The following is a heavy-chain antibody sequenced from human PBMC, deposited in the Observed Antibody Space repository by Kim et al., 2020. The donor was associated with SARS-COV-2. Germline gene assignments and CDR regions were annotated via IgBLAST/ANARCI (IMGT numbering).Heavy chain of an antibody. Sequence: GGSLRLSCAASGFSFSTFGMHWVRQAPGKGLEWVAVIWGDGSKTSYVDSVKGRFTISRDNSRNTKYLELDSLRAEDTAVYYCARDAMGGWFRMYLWGQGTTVAVYS. CDR1: GFSFSTFG. CDR2: IWGDGSKT. J-gene: IGHJ6*02. D-gene: IGHD6-19*01. V-gene: IGHV3-33*01. CDR3: ARDAMGGWFRMYL.